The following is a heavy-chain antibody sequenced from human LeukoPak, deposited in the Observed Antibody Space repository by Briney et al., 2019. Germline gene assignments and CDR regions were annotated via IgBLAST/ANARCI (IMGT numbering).Heavy chain of an antibody. V-gene: IGHV1-69*05. CDR1: GGTFSSYA. Sequence: ASVKVSCKASGGTFSSYAISWVRQAPGQGLEWMGRIIPIFGTANYAQKFQGRVTITTDESTSTAYMELSSLRSEDTAVYCCARDKRSGYDSIYYYYYMDVWGKGTTVTVSS. J-gene: IGHJ6*03. CDR2: IIPIFGTA. CDR3: ARDKRSGYDSIYYYYYMDV. D-gene: IGHD3-22*01.